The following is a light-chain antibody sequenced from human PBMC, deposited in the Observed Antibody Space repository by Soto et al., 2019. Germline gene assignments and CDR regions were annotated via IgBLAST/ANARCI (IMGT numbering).Light chain of an antibody. CDR3: QQYSGYSLT. CDR1: QSISSW. CDR2: EAS. Sequence: EIEMTQSPSTLSASLGDRATITCRASQSISSWLAWYQQKPGKAPKLLIYEASSLESGVPSRFSGSGSGTEFTLTISSLQPDDFVTYYCQQYSGYSLTFGQGTKVDIK. J-gene: IGKJ1*01. V-gene: IGKV1-5*03.